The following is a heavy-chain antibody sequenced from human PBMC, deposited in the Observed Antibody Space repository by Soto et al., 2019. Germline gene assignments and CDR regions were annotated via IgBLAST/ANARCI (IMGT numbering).Heavy chain of an antibody. V-gene: IGHV1-69*01. D-gene: IGHD3-22*01. Sequence: GASVKVSCKVSGGNFMNYGISWVRQAPGQGLEWMGGIIPEVGADFYLERFQGRLTITADASTRTVHMELGTLRVEDTALYVPARDSRMSLTARRPKTGYVMAVWGQGRTGTVAS. J-gene: IGHJ6*02. CDR1: GGNFMNYG. CDR3: ARDSRMSLTARRPKTGYVMAV. CDR2: IIPEVGAD.